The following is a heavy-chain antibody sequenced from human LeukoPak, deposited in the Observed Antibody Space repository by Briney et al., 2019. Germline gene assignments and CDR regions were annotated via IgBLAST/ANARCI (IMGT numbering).Heavy chain of an antibody. CDR3: ARGGTVTTFDY. V-gene: IGHV3-20*04. Sequence: GGTLRLSCAASGGTFGGYARSWVRQPPGKGLEWVSAVNWSGGSTSYADSVKGRFTISRDNAKNSLYLQMSSLRADDTPFYYCARGGTVTTFDYWGQGTLVTVSS. J-gene: IGHJ4*02. CDR1: GGTFGGYA. D-gene: IGHD4-11*01. CDR2: VNWSGGST.